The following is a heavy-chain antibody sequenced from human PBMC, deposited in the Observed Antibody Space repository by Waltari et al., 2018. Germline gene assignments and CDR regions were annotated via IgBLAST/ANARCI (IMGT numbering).Heavy chain of an antibody. J-gene: IGHJ4*02. CDR1: GGSIINYY. CDR2: VYYTGST. Sequence: QVQLQESGPGLVKPSETLSLSCTVSGGSIINYYWSWIRQPPGQGLEWIGYVYYTGSTPYHPALRSRVTISVDTSKYQFSLKVTSVTPADTAVYYCARGEDRFDYWGQGTLVTVSS. V-gene: IGHV4-59*01. CDR3: ARGEDRFDY.